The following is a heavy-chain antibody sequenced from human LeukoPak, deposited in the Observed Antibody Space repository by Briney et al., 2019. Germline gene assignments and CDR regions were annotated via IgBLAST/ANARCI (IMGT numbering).Heavy chain of an antibody. CDR3: ARSPIGYFDWLALYY. V-gene: IGHV5-51*01. D-gene: IGHD3-9*01. CDR1: GYSFISYW. J-gene: IGHJ4*02. Sequence: GESLKISCKASGYSFISYWIGWVRQVPGKGLEWMGIIYPGDSDTRYNPSFQGQVTISADKSISTAYLQWSSLKASDTAMYYCARSPIGYFDWLALYYWGQGTLVTVSS. CDR2: IYPGDSDT.